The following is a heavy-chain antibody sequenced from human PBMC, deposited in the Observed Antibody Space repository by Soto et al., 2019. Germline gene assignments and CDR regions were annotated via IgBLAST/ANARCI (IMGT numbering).Heavy chain of an antibody. J-gene: IGHJ4*02. CDR3: ARGTHSSGWSQYYFDY. D-gene: IGHD6-19*01. CDR2: IIPILGIA. CDR1: GGTFSSYT. Sequence: ASVKVSCKASGGTFSSYTISWVRQAPGQGLEWMGRIIPILGIANYAQKFQGRVTITADKSTSTAYMELSSLRSEDTAVYYCARGTHSSGWSQYYFDYWGQGTLVTVSS. V-gene: IGHV1-69*02.